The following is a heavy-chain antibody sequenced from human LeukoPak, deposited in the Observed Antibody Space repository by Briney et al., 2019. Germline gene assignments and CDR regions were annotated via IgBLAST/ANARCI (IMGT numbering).Heavy chain of an antibody. Sequence: ASVKVSCKASGYTFTANYMHWVRQAPGQGLEWMGWINPNSGGTNYAQKFQGRVTMTRDTSISTAYMELSRLRSGDTAVYYCARVRREYCGGDCWIQAGGFDYWGQGTLVTVSS. CDR2: INPNSGGT. V-gene: IGHV1-2*02. CDR1: GYTFTANY. J-gene: IGHJ4*02. CDR3: ARVRREYCGGDCWIQAGGFDY. D-gene: IGHD2-21*02.